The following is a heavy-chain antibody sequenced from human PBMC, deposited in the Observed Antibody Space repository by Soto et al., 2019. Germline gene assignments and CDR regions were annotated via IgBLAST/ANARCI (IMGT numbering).Heavy chain of an antibody. CDR1: RGSIGSHY. CDR2: IYYSGST. D-gene: IGHD6-19*01. Sequence: PETLHLTCAVYRGSIGSHYRSWIRYPPGTGLRRIGFIYYSGSTNYNPSLKSRVTISVDTSKNQFSLKLSSVTAADTAVYYCARYLSSGWTYYYYGMDVWGQGTTVT. CDR3: ARYLSSGWTYYYYGMDV. J-gene: IGHJ6*02. V-gene: IGHV4-59*11.